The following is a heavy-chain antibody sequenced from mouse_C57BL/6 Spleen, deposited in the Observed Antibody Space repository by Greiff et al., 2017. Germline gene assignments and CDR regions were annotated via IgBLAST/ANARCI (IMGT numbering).Heavy chain of an antibody. Sequence: QVQLQQSGPELVKPGASVKISCKASGYAFSSSWMNWVKQRPGKGLEWIGRIYPGDGDTNYNGKFKGKATLTADKSSSTAYMQLSSLTSEDSAVXFCARAYGSSYEAWFAYWGQGTLVTVSA. V-gene: IGHV1-82*01. CDR1: GYAFSSSW. J-gene: IGHJ3*01. CDR3: ARAYGSSYEAWFAY. D-gene: IGHD1-1*01. CDR2: IYPGDGDT.